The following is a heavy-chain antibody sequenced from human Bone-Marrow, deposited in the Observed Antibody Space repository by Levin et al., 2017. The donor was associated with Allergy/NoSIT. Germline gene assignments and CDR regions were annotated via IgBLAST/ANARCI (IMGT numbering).Heavy chain of an antibody. CDR2: IYYTGST. V-gene: IGHV4-39*02. Sequence: SQTLSLTCSVSGGSMSSGSYQWGWIRQPPGKGLEWIGKIYYTGSTYYNPSLKSRVTISVDTSKNYFSLKLSSVTAADTAVYFCARLGYIPVAGFVYFDYWGQGALVTVSS. CDR1: GGSMSSGSYQ. D-gene: IGHD6-19*01. CDR3: ARLGYIPVAGFVYFDY. J-gene: IGHJ4*02.